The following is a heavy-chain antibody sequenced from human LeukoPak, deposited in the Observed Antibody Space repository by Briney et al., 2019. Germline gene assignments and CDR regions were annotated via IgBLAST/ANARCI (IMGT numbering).Heavy chain of an antibody. V-gene: IGHV1-18*01. Sequence: VASVKVSCKASGYDFTSVGITWVRRAPGQGLEWMGWISPYNGNTRYAQKFQGRVAMTTDTSTTTAYMELRGLRFNDTAVYYCATAGPGSGWYFDYWGQGTLVTVSS. D-gene: IGHD6-19*01. CDR1: GYDFTSVG. CDR3: ATAGPGSGWYFDY. CDR2: ISPYNGNT. J-gene: IGHJ4*02.